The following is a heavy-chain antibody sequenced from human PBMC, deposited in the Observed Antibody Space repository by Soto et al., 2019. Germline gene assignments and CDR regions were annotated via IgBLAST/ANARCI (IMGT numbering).Heavy chain of an antibody. J-gene: IGHJ4*02. Sequence: QVQLQESGPGLVKPSQTLSLTCSVSGGSIISDEYYWTWIRQPPGGGLEWIGHVHYTGSTSYSPSLKSRLTISVDTSKNQFSLRLNSVSAADTAVYYCARDRSNSPDLLDSWGRGTLVTVSS. CDR3: ARDRSNSPDLLDS. CDR1: GGSIISDEYY. V-gene: IGHV4-30-4*01. D-gene: IGHD1-1*01. CDR2: VHYTGST.